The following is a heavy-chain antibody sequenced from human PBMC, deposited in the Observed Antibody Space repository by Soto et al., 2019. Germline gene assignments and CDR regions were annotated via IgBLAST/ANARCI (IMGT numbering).Heavy chain of an antibody. J-gene: IGHJ6*02. CDR2: AYYRSQWYY. V-gene: IGHV6-1*01. D-gene: IGHD1-26*01. CDR1: GDSVSSNSAA. Sequence: SQTLSLTCAISGDSVSSNSAAWNWIRQSPSRGLEWLGRAYYRSQWYYDSAVSVRSRITVIPDTSKNQFSLQLNSVTPEGTAVYYCTKQKGVSRTYSGMDVWGQGTTVTVSS. CDR3: TKQKGVSRTYSGMDV.